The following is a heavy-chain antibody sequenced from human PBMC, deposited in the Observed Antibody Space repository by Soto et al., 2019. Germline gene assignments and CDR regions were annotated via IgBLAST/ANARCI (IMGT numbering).Heavy chain of an antibody. CDR1: GYSFTSYW. CDR3: ARSISVAYDSSGYHFDD. CDR2: IDPSDSYT. D-gene: IGHD3-22*01. Sequence: GESLKISCKGSGYSFTSYWISWVRQVPGKGLEWMGRIDPSDSYTNYSPSFQGHVTISADKSISTAYLQWSSLKASDTAMYYCARSISVAYDSSGYHFDDWGQGTLVTVSS. V-gene: IGHV5-10-1*01. J-gene: IGHJ4*02.